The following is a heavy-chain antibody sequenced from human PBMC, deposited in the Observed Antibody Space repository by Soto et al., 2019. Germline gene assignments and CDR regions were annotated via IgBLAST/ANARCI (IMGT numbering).Heavy chain of an antibody. CDR3: AKDYRFSKNGYFDY. CDR2: ISGSGGNT. J-gene: IGHJ4*02. Sequence: GGSLRLSCAASGFTFSTYAMTWVRQAPGKGLEWVSGISGSGGNTYYADSVKGRFTISRDNSKNTLYLQMNSLRAEDTAVYYCAKDYRFSKNGYFDYWGQGTLGTVSS. CDR1: GFTFSTYA. D-gene: IGHD3-3*01. V-gene: IGHV3-23*01.